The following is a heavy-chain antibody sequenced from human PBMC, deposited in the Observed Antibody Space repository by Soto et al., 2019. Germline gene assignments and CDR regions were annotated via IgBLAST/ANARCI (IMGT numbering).Heavy chain of an antibody. CDR2: MNSDGSII. V-gene: IGHV3-74*01. J-gene: IGHJ4*02. CDR3: ATAEVDY. CDR1: GYNFGNHW. Sequence: TGGSLRLSCAVAGYNFGNHWMHWVRQAPGKGLEWVSRMNSDGSIINYADSVKGRFTVSRDNAKNTLYLQMNSLRVEDTAVYYCATAEVDYWGPGTLVTVSS.